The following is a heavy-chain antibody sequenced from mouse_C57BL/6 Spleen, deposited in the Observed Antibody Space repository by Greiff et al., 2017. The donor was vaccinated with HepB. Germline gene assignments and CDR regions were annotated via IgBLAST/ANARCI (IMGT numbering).Heavy chain of an antibody. V-gene: IGHV2-2*01. CDR1: GFSLTSYG. CDR3: ARYDYDEDAMDY. D-gene: IGHD2-4*01. J-gene: IGHJ4*01. CDR2: IWSGGST. Sequence: VQLVESGPGLVQPSQSLSITCTVSGFSLTSYGVHWVRQSPGKGLEWLGVIWSGGSTDYNAAFISRLSISKDNSKSQVFFKMNSLKADDTAIYYCARYDYDEDAMDYWGQGTSVTVSS.